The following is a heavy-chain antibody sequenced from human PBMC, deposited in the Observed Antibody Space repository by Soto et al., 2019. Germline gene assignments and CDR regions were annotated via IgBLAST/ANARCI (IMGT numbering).Heavy chain of an antibody. Sequence: GGSLRLSCAASGFTFSSSAISWVRQAPGKGLEWVSAVSANGQGIYYADSVRGRFTISRDNSKNTVFLHMDSLSAEDTAVYYCAKDRHYPRYYFHYCGHGTLVTVPS. D-gene: IGHD3-10*01. V-gene: IGHV3-23*01. CDR1: GFTFSSSA. CDR3: AKDRHYPRYYFHY. J-gene: IGHJ4*01. CDR2: VSANGQGI.